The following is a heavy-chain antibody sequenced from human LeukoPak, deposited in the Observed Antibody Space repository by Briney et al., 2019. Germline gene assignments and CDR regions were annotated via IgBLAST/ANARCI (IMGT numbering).Heavy chain of an antibody. V-gene: IGHV1-8*03. J-gene: IGHJ6*03. CDR2: MNPNSGNT. CDR1: GYTFTSYD. CDR3: ARGVYCSGGSCSIYYMDV. D-gene: IGHD2-15*01. Sequence: GASVKVSCKASGYTFTSYDINWVRQATGQGLEWMGWMNPNSGNTGYAQKFQGRVTITRNTSISTAYMELSSLRSEDTAVYYCARGVYCSGGSCSIYYMDVWGKGTTVTVSS.